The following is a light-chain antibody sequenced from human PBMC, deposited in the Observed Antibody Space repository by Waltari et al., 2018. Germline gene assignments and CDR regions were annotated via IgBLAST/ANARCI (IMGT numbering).Light chain of an antibody. V-gene: IGKV1-5*03. CDR3: QQYKGFPWT. J-gene: IGKJ1*01. Sequence: DIQMTQSPSTLSASIGDRVTINCRASQSIGRWLAWYQQKPGKAPQLLMNHASNLETGVPSRFSGSGSGTEFTLIITSLQADDFATYYCQQYKGFPWTFGQGTKV. CDR2: HAS. CDR1: QSIGRW.